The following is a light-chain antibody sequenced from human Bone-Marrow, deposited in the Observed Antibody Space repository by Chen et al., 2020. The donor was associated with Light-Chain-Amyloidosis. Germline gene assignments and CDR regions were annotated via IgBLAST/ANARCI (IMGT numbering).Light chain of an antibody. CDR1: DPNIGTNP. Sequence: QSVLTQPPSAAGTPRQRATISCSGSDPNIGTNPVNWYHQLPGTAPKLLIYTDNHRPSGVPDRFSGSKSGTSASLAISGLQSEDEADYYCSAWDDSLNGPVFGTGTKVTVL. J-gene: IGLJ1*01. CDR2: TDN. CDR3: SAWDDSLNGPV. V-gene: IGLV1-44*01.